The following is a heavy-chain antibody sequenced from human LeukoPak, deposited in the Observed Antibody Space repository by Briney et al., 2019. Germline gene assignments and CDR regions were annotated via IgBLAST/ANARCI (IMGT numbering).Heavy chain of an antibody. V-gene: IGHV1-18*01. CDR3: ARRYSSGPYDAFDI. D-gene: IGHD6-19*01. CDR2: ISAYNGNT. Sequence: GASVKVSCKASGYTFISYGISWLRQAPGQGLEWMGWISAYNGNTNYAQKLQGRVTMTTATSTSTAYMELRSLRSDDTAVYYCARRYSSGPYDAFDIWGQGTMVTVSS. CDR1: GYTFISYG. J-gene: IGHJ3*02.